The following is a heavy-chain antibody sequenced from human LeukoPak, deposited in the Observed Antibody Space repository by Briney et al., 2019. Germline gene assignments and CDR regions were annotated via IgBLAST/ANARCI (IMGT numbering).Heavy chain of an antibody. CDR2: ISNSGGSA. V-gene: IGHV3-23*01. D-gene: IGHD6-6*01. CDR3: AKETSSSFDY. J-gene: IGHJ4*02. CDR1: GFTFSSYA. Sequence: GGSLRLSCAASGFTFSSYAMNWVRQAPGKGLEWVSGISNSGGSAYYADSVKGRFTISRDNSKNTLYLQMNSLRAEDTAVYYCAKETSSSFDYWGQGTLVTVSS.